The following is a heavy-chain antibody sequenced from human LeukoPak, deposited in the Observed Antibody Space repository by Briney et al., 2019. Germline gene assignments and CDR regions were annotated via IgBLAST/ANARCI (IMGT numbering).Heavy chain of an antibody. J-gene: IGHJ4*02. CDR3: AKDMMPVGVRALRSAIDY. Sequence: PGGSLRLSCAVSGFTFGNYAMAWVRQAPGKGLESVSSVSTDGTTYYAHSVKGRFTLSRDNFKNTLLLQMRSLRAEDTAVYYCAKDMMPVGVRALRSAIDYWGQGTLVTVSS. D-gene: IGHD1-26*01. CDR2: VSTDGTT. CDR1: GFTFGNYA. V-gene: IGHV3-23*01.